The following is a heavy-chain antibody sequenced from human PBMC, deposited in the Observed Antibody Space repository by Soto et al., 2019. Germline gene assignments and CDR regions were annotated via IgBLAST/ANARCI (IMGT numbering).Heavy chain of an antibody. J-gene: IGHJ4*02. D-gene: IGHD2-15*01. V-gene: IGHV3-30*03. CDR2: ISYDGNNQ. CDR1: GFFFSSYG. Sequence: QVQLVESGGGVVQPGRSLRLSCAASGFFFSSYGMHWVRQAPGKGLEWVALISYDGNNQDYADSVKGRFAISRDNSRNTLYLQMNSLSVEDTAVYYCTCAGVVVPAADFDYWGQGTLVTVSS. CDR3: TCAGVVVPAADFDY.